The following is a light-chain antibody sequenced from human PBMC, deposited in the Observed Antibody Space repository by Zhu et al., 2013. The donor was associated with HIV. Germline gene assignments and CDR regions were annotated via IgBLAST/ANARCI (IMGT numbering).Light chain of an antibody. Sequence: DIQMTQSPSSLSASVGDRVTITCRASQSMSTYLSWYQQKPGKAPKLPIFAASSLQSGVPLRFSGSGSGTDFTLTISSLQPEDFATYYCLQSNSYPRTFGQGTRLEIK. CDR3: LQSNSYPRT. CDR1: QSMSTY. J-gene: IGKJ2*02. V-gene: IGKV1-17*01. CDR2: AAS.